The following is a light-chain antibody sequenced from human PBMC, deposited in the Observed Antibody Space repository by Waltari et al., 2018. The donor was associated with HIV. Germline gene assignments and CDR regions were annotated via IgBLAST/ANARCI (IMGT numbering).Light chain of an antibody. CDR1: QGVGEY. CDR2: DAS. CDR3: QQSDVAPWT. J-gene: IGKJ1*01. V-gene: IGKV1-39*01. Sequence: DIQMTQYPSSLSASVGDRVTITCRASQGVGEYLSWYQQKSGKAPRLLIYDASTLQRGVPSRFSGSGSETDFTLTITSLQPEDFATYYCQQSDVAPWTFGQGTKLEI.